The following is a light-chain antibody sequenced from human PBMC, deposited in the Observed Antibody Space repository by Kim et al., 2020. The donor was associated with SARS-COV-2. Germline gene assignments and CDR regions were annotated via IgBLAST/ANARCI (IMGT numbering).Light chain of an antibody. J-gene: IGLJ2*01. CDR1: SGSIDDNY. CDR2: EDD. CDR3: QSYNRTNVV. V-gene: IGLV6-57*03. Sequence: NFMLTQPHSVSESPGKTVTSSCTRSSGSIDDNYVQWYQQRPGGVPTIVIYEDDQRPSGVSDRFSGSIDNSSNSASLTISGLKTEDEADYYCQSYNRTNVVFGGGTQLTVL.